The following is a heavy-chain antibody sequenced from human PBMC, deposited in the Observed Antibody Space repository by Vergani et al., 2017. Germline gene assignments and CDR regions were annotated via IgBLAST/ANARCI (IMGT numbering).Heavy chain of an antibody. CDR1: GGTFSSYT. CDR3: ARGDCSSTSCYTGDY. V-gene: IGHV1-69*09. Sequence: VQLVQSGAEVKKPGSSVKVSCKASGGTFSSYTISWVRQAPGQGLEWMGRIIPILGIANYAQKFQGRVTITADRSPRTAYMELSSLSSEDTSVYYCARGDCSSTSCYTGDYWGQGTLVTVSS. CDR2: IIPILGIA. D-gene: IGHD2-2*02. J-gene: IGHJ4*02.